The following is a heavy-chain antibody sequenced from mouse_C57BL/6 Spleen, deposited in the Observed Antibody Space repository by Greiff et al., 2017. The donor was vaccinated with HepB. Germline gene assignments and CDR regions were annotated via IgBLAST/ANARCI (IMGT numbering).Heavy chain of an antibody. J-gene: IGHJ1*03. CDR2: IDPSDSYT. Sequence: VQLQQPGAELVLPGASVKLSCKASGYTFTSYWMHWVQQIPGQGLEWIAEIDPSDSYTNYNQKFTGKSTLTVDKSSSTAYMQLSRLTSEDSAVYYCARSSYYDGSRSDWYFDVWGTGTTVTVAS. CDR1: GYTFTSYW. D-gene: IGHD1-1*01. V-gene: IGHV1-69*01. CDR3: ARSSYYDGSRSDWYFDV.